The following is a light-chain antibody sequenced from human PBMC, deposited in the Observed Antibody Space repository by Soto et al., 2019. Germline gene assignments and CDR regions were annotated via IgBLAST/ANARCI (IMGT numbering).Light chain of an antibody. CDR1: SSDVGGYNY. Sequence: QSVLTQPPSASGSPGQSVTISCTGTSSDVGGYNYVSWYQQHPGKAPKLMIYEVSKRPSGVPDRFSGSKSGNTASLTVSGLQAYDEPAYSCISYACSKVFGTGTKVTVL. V-gene: IGLV2-8*01. J-gene: IGLJ1*01. CDR2: EVS. CDR3: ISYACSKV.